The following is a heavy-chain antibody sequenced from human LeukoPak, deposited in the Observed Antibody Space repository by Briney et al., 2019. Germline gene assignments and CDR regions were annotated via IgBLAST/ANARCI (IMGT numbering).Heavy chain of an antibody. J-gene: IGHJ4*02. V-gene: IGHV3-48*01. Sequence: GGSLRLSCAASGFTFSSYSMNWVRQAPGKGLEWVSYISSSSSTIYYADSVKGRFTISRDNAKNSLYLQMNSLRAEGTAVYYCARDSTGYYGSGSYFLSGWGQGTLVTVSS. D-gene: IGHD3-10*01. CDR1: GFTFSSYS. CDR3: ARDSTGYYGSGSYFLSG. CDR2: ISSSSSTI.